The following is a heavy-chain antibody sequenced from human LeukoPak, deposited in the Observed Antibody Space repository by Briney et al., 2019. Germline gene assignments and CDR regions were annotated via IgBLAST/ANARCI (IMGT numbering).Heavy chain of an antibody. CDR3: AELGITMIGGV. CDR1: GFTFSAYS. V-gene: IGHV3-21*01. Sequence: GGSLRLSCAASGFTFSAYSMNWVRQAPGKGLEWVSSISSRGTYIYYADSVKGRFTISRDNAKNSLYLQMNSLRAEDTAVYYCAELGITMIGGVWGKGTTVTISS. CDR2: ISSRGTYI. J-gene: IGHJ6*04. D-gene: IGHD3-10*02.